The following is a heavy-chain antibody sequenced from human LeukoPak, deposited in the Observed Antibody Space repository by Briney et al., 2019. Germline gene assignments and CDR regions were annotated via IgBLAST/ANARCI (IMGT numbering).Heavy chain of an antibody. D-gene: IGHD6-13*01. CDR3: ARPYSSTWYFAFDI. J-gene: IGHJ3*02. Sequence: PGGSLRLSCAASGFTLSPYTMHWVRQAPGKGLEYVSAISSNGGTSSYANSVKGRFTISRDNSKNTLYLQMGSLRAEDMAVYYCARPYSSTWYFAFDIWGRGTMVTVSS. CDR1: GFTLSPYT. CDR2: ISSNGGTS. V-gene: IGHV3-64*01.